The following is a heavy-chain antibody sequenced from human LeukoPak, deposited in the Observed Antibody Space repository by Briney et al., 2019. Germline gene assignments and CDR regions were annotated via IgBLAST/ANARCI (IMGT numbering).Heavy chain of an antibody. CDR1: GGSISSYY. CDR2: IYYSGST. J-gene: IGHJ4*02. V-gene: IGHV4-59*08. Sequence: SETLSLTCTVSGGSISSYYWSWIRQPPVKGLEWIGYIYYSGSTNYNPSLKSRVTISVDTSKNQFSLKLSSVTAADTAVYYCERHYYFDCWGQGTLVTVSS. CDR3: ERHYYFDC.